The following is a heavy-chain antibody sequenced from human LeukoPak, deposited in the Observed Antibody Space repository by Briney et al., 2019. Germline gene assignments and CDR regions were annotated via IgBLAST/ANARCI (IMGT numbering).Heavy chain of an antibody. CDR2: ISSSSSYI. D-gene: IGHD3-22*01. Sequence: GGSLRLSCAASGFTFSSYSMNWVRQAPGKGLEWASSISSSSSYIYYADSVKGRFTISRDNAKNSLFLQMNSLRAEDTAVYYCARDREYSYDSSGYYLYYFDYWGQGSLVTVSS. CDR1: GFTFSSYS. J-gene: IGHJ4*02. CDR3: ARDREYSYDSSGYYLYYFDY. V-gene: IGHV3-21*01.